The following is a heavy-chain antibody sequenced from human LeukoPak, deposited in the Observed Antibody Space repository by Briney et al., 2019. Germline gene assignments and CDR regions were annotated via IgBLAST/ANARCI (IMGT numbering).Heavy chain of an antibody. CDR3: ARRLTQYDCFDP. CDR2: TYYRSTWYN. CDR1: GDSVSSNSVT. J-gene: IGHJ5*02. D-gene: IGHD2-2*01. V-gene: IGHV6-1*01. Sequence: SQALSLTCAISGDSVSSNSVTWNWTRQSPSRGLEWLGRTYYRSTWYNDYAVSVRGRITVNPDTSKNQFSLHLNSVTPEDTAVYYCARRLTQYDCFDPWGQGILVTVSS.